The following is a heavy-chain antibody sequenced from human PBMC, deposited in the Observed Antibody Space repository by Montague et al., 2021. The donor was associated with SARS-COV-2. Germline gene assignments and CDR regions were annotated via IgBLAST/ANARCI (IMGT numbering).Heavy chain of an antibody. D-gene: IGHD1-26*01. CDR1: GGSVSSSNYY. CDR3: ARLWDKIDSYYFIDV. V-gene: IGHV4-39*01. CDR2: NHYSGST. J-gene: IGHJ6*02. Sequence: SETLSLTCAVSGGSVSSSNYYCGCSRHPPGEGLELIGINHYSGSTYYNPSLNSLVTISVDTSNNQFSLQLSSVTAADTAVYYCARLWDKIDSYYFIDVWGQGTPVTVSS.